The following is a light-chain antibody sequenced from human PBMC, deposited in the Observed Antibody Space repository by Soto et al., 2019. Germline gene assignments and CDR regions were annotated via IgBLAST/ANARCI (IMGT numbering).Light chain of an antibody. CDR3: QQYHTNWT. CDR2: AAS. Sequence: DIQMTQSPSTLSASVGDTVIITCRASESIDKWLAWYQHKPGKAPKLLLFAASTLVGGVPSRFSGRRSGTEFTLTISSLQEDDFATYYCQQYHTNWTFGQGTKVDIK. J-gene: IGKJ1*01. V-gene: IGKV1-5*01. CDR1: ESIDKW.